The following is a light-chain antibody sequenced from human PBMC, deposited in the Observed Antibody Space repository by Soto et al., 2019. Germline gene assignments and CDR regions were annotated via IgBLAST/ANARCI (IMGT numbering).Light chain of an antibody. CDR3: QSYDSSLSGSV. V-gene: IGLV1-40*01. CDR2: GNI. CDR1: SSNIGAGYD. Sequence: QPVLTQPPSVSGAPGQRVTISCTGSSSNIGAGYDVHWYQQLPGTAPKLLIYGNINRPSGVPDRFSGSKSGTSASLAITGLQAEDEADYYYQSYDSSLSGSVFGGGTKLTVL. J-gene: IGLJ2*01.